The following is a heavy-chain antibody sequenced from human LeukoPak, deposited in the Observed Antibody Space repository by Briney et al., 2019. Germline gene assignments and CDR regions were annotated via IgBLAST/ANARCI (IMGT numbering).Heavy chain of an antibody. D-gene: IGHD2-15*01. J-gene: IGHJ4*02. CDR3: AKAPVTTCSGAYCYPFDY. CDR1: GFTLSSYA. V-gene: IGHV3-23*01. Sequence: GGSLRLSCAASGFTLSSYAMSWVRQGPGKGLEWVSAISVSGNTYHADSVKGRFTISRDSSKNTLYLQMNSLRAGDAAVYYCAKAPVTTCSGAYCYPFDYWSQGTLVTVPS. CDR2: ISVSGNT.